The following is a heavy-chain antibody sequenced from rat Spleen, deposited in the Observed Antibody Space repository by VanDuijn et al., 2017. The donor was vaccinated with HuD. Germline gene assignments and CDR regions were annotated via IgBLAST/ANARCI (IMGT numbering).Heavy chain of an antibody. D-gene: IGHD4-3*01. CDR2: ISPSGGAT. CDR3: VRQDTSGYSNWFAY. Sequence: EVQLVESGGGLVQPGRSLKLSCAASGFTFNNYGMAWVRQAPTKGLEWVTSISPSGGATYYRDSVKGRFTVSRDNAKSTLYLQMDSLRSEDTATYYCVRQDTSGYSNWFAYWGQGTLVTVSS. CDR1: GFTFNNYG. J-gene: IGHJ3*01. V-gene: IGHV5S13*01.